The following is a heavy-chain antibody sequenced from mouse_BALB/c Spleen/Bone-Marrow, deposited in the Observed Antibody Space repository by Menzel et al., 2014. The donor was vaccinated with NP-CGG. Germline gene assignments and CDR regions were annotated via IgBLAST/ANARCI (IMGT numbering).Heavy chain of an antibody. Sequence: EVQLQESGAELVKPGASVKLSSTASGFNIKDTYMHWVKQRPEQGLEWIGRIDPANGNTKYDPKFQGKATITADTSSNTAYLQLSSLTSEDTAVYYCANYDYGWYFDVWGAGTTVTVSS. CDR3: ANYDYGWYFDV. CDR2: IDPANGNT. J-gene: IGHJ1*01. V-gene: IGHV14-3*02. CDR1: GFNIKDTY. D-gene: IGHD2-4*01.